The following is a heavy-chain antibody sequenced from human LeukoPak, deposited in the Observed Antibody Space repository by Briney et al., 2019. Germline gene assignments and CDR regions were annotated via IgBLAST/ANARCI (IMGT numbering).Heavy chain of an antibody. J-gene: IGHJ4*02. CDR1: DGSFSIYY. V-gene: IGHV4-59*01. CDR3: ARSGYSSGWPLTRAHYFDY. CDR2: IYYSGTT. Sequence: SETLSLTCNVSDGSFSIYYWSWVRQPPGKGLEWIGYIYYSGTTNYNPSLKSRVTISVDTSKNQFSLKLRSVTAADTAVYYCARSGYSSGWPLTRAHYFDYWGQGTLVTVSS. D-gene: IGHD6-19*01.